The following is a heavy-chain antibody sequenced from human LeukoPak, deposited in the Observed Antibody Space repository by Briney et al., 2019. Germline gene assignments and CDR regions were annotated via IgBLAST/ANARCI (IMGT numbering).Heavy chain of an antibody. CDR1: GGYITSYY. CDR2: IYYSGST. Sequence: SETLSLTCTVSGGYITSYYWSWVRQPPGKGLEWIGYIYYSGSTNYNPSLKSRVTISVDTSKNQFSLKLNSVTAADTAMYYCARSHYGSTSTNYYMDVWGKGTTVTVSS. V-gene: IGHV4-59*01. CDR3: ARSHYGSTSTNYYMDV. D-gene: IGHD2-2*01. J-gene: IGHJ6*03.